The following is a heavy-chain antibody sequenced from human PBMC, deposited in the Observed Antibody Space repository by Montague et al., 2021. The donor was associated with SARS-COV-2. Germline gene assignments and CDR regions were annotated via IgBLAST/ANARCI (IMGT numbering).Heavy chain of an antibody. Sequence: SETLSLTCTVSGGSISSSSYYWGWIRQPPGKGLEWIGSIYYSGXTXYXXXXKXRVTISVDTSKNQFSLKLSSVTAADTAVYHCARHERQWLRLYPYYFDYWGQGTLVTVSS. CDR1: GGSISSSSYY. CDR3: ARHERQWLRLYPYYFDY. V-gene: IGHV4-39*01. D-gene: IGHD5-12*01. CDR2: IYYSGXT. J-gene: IGHJ4*02.